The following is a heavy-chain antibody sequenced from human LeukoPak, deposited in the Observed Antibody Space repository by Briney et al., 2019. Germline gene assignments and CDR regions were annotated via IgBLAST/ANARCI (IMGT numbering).Heavy chain of an antibody. CDR2: ISSSSSTI. D-gene: IGHD5-24*01. V-gene: IGHV3-48*04. Sequence: PGGSLRLSCAASGFTFSSYSMNWVRQAPGKGLEWVSYISSSSSTIYYADSVKGRFTISRDNAKNPLYLEMNRLRAEDTAVYYCARDNAYMFDYWGQGTQVTVSS. J-gene: IGHJ4*02. CDR3: ARDNAYMFDY. CDR1: GFTFSSYS.